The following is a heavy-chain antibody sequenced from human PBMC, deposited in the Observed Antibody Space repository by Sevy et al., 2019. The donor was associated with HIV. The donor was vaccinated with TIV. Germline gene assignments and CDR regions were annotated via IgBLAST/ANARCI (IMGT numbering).Heavy chain of an antibody. CDR2: IFSSGST. CDR1: GFTVNDKY. V-gene: IGHV3-66*02. Sequence: GGSLRLSCAISGFTVNDKYIIWVRQAPGEGLEWVSVIFSSGSTYYADSAKGRFTISRDNSKNTVYLQMSSLRAEDTAVYYCVSLFLSYRSGWSYFDYWGQGTLVTVSS. CDR3: VSLFLSYRSGWSYFDY. D-gene: IGHD6-19*01. J-gene: IGHJ4*02.